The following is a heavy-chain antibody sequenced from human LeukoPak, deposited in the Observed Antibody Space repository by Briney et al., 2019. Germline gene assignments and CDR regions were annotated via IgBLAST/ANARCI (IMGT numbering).Heavy chain of an antibody. J-gene: IGHJ4*02. CDR3: ARGGDDYGDPTGGHYFDY. CDR2: IKQDGSEK. V-gene: IGHV3-7*03. CDR1: GFTFSSYW. Sequence: GGSLRLSCAASGFTFSSYWMSWVRQAPGKGLEWVANIKQDGSEKYYVDSVKGRFTISRDNAKNSLYLQMNSLRAEDTAVYYCARGGDDYGDPTGGHYFDYWGQGTLVTVSS. D-gene: IGHD4-17*01.